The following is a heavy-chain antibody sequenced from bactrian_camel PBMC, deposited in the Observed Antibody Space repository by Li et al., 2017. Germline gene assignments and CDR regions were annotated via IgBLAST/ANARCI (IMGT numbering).Heavy chain of an antibody. CDR1: GFTFSSYG. V-gene: IGHV3S40*01. J-gene: IGHJ6*01. CDR3: VRAVLSDAGY. D-gene: IGHD4*01. Sequence: VQLVESGGGLVQPGGSLRLSCAASGFTFSSYGMTWVRQAPRKGLEWVSDISSGGGTTNYADSVKGRFTNSRDNAKNTLHLELNSLKIEDSAIYYCVRAVLSDAGYWGQGTQVTVS. CDR2: ISSGGGTT.